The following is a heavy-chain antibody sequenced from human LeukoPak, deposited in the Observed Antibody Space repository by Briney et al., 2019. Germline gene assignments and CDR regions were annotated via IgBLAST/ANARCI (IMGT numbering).Heavy chain of an antibody. V-gene: IGHV3-7*01. Sequence: GGSLRLSCVASGFTFTQYLMTWVRQAPGKGLEWVARLHPDGSERNYVGSVEGRFTVFGDNAKSSLFLQMHSLRVEDTAVYYCARGGYSFDYLGQGTLVTVPS. CDR1: GFTFTQYL. CDR2: LHPDGSER. CDR3: ARGGYSFDY. J-gene: IGHJ4*02. D-gene: IGHD5-12*01.